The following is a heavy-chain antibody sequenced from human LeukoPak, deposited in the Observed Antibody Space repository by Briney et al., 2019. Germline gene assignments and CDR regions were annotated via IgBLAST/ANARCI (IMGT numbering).Heavy chain of an antibody. Sequence: GGSLRLSCAASGFTFSSYWMHWVRQAPGKGLVWVSRINSDGSSTSYADSVKGRFTISRDNAKNTLYLQMNSLRAEDTAVYYCAREGIFYQLDYWGQGTLVTVSS. J-gene: IGHJ4*02. CDR3: AREGIFYQLDY. V-gene: IGHV3-74*01. CDR2: INSDGSST. CDR1: GFTFSSYW. D-gene: IGHD2/OR15-2a*01.